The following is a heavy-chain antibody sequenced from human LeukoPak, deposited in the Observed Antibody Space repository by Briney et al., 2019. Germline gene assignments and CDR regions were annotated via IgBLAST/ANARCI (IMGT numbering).Heavy chain of an antibody. D-gene: IGHD2-2*01. J-gene: IGHJ6*02. CDR2: INPSGGST. CDR1: GYTFTSYY. CDR3: ARDGFGDIVVVPAALGYYYYGMDV. V-gene: IGHV1-46*01. Sequence: ASVKVSCTASGYTFTSYYMHWVRQAPGQGLEWMGIINPSGGSTSYAQKFQGRVTMTRDTSTGTVYMELSSLRSEDTAVYYCARDGFGDIVVVPAALGYYYYGMDVWGQGTTVTVSS.